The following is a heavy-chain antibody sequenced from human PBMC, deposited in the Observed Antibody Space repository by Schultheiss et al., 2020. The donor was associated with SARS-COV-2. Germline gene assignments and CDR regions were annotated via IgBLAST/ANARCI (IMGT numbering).Heavy chain of an antibody. V-gene: IGHV3-30*04. CDR3: ARGPPPGLAGTDY. Sequence: GGSLRLSCAASGFTFSSYAMHWVRQAPGKGLEWVAVISYDGSNKYYADSVKGRFTISRDNSKNTLYLQMNSLRAEDTAVYYCARGPPPGLAGTDYWGQGTLVTVSS. CDR2: ISYDGSNK. J-gene: IGHJ4*02. D-gene: IGHD6-19*01. CDR1: GFTFSSYA.